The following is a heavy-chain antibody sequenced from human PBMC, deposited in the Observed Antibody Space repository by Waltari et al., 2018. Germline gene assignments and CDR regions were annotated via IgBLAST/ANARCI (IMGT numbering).Heavy chain of an antibody. Sequence: QVQLVQSGAEVEKPGASVKVSCKASGYTFPNYAIHWVSQAPGQSLEWMGWNNAGNGNTKYSQKLQGRVTITRDTSASTAYMELSSLRSEDAAVYYCARNVFANTYLDFWGQGTLVIVSS. J-gene: IGHJ4*02. CDR3: ARNVFANTYLDF. CDR1: GYTFPNYA. CDR2: NNAGNGNT. V-gene: IGHV1-3*01. D-gene: IGHD2-21*01.